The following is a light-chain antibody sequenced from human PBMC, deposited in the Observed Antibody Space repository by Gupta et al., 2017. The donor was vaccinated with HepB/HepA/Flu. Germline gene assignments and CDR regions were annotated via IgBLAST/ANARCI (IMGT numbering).Light chain of an antibody. Sequence: QSPLTPPASVSGSPGPSFTLSCTGTSSDVGANDYACWYQQHPGKAPKLIIYDVSSRPSGVSNRFSGSKSGDTASLTISGLQVEDEADYYCSSYTSSSTWLFGGGTRLTVL. J-gene: IGLJ3*02. CDR2: DVS. CDR3: SSYTSSSTWL. CDR1: SSDVGANDY. V-gene: IGLV2-14*03.